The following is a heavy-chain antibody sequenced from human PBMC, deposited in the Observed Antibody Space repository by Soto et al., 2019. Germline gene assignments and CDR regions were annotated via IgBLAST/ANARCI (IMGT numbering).Heavy chain of an antibody. J-gene: IGHJ5*02. Sequence: SETLSLTCTVSGGSISRSSYYWGWIRQPPGKGLEWIGSIYYSGSTYYNPSLKSRVTISVDTSKNQFSLKLSSVTAADTAVYYCASLVRHGLVGQQLVRPWCDPWGQGTLVTVS. CDR2: IYYSGST. D-gene: IGHD6-13*01. CDR1: GGSISRSSYY. V-gene: IGHV4-39*01. CDR3: ASLVRHGLVGQQLVRPWCDP.